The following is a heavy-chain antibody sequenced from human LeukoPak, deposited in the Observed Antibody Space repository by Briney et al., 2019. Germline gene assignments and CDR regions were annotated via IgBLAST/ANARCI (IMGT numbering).Heavy chain of an antibody. CDR2: IWYDGSNK. Sequence: GRSLRLSCAASGFTFSSYGMHWVRQAPGKGLEWVAVIWYDGSNKYYADSVKGRFTISRDNSKNTLYLQMNSLRAEDTALYYCAKDYGYSSSWYDYWGQGTLVTVSS. D-gene: IGHD6-13*01. V-gene: IGHV3-33*06. CDR3: AKDYGYSSSWYDY. CDR1: GFTFSSYG. J-gene: IGHJ4*02.